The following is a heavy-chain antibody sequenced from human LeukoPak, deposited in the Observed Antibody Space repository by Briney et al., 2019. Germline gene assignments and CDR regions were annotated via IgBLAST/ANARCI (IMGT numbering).Heavy chain of an antibody. CDR3: TRDGYSGYDPYYFDY. J-gene: IGHJ4*02. D-gene: IGHD5-12*01. CDR2: IRSKAYGGTT. Sequence: RPGGSLRLSCAASGFTFDDYAMSWVRQAPGKGLEWVGFIRSKAYGGTTEYAASVKGRFTISRDDSKSIAYLQMNSLKTEDTAVYYCTRDGYSGYDPYYFDYWGQGTLVTVSS. CDR1: GFTFDDYA. V-gene: IGHV3-49*04.